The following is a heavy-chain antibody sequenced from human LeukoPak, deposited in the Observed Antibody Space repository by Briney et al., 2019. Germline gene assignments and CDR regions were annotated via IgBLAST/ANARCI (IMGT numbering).Heavy chain of an antibody. D-gene: IGHD6-19*01. CDR3: ARGSHAVAGIDY. V-gene: IGHV3-30*04. CDR2: LAHDGGDR. CDR1: GLTFRNYA. J-gene: IGHJ4*02. Sequence: GGSLRLSCAGSGLTFRNYAMHWVRQAPGKGLEWVAVLAHDGGDRYFADSVKGLFTISRDNSKNTLYLQMSSLRAEDTALYYCARGSHAVAGIDYWGQGTLVTVFS.